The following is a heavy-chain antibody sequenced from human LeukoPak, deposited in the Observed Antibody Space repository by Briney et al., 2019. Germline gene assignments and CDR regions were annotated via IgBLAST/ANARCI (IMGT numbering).Heavy chain of an antibody. CDR3: ARDGGWRLFDY. D-gene: IGHD6-19*01. CDR1: GFSFSSYS. CDR2: ITSSSGTI. Sequence: PGGSLRLSCAASGFSFSSYSMSWVRQAPGKGLEWVSYITSSSGTIYYADSVKGRFTISRDNAENSLYLQMNSLRAEDTAVYYCARDGGWRLFDYWGQGTLVTVSS. J-gene: IGHJ4*02. V-gene: IGHV3-48*01.